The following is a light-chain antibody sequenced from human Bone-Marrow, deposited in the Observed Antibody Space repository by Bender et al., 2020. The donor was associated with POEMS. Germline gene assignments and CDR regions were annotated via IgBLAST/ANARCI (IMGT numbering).Light chain of an antibody. CDR2: SGH. V-gene: IGLV1-44*01. CDR3: AVWDDSLNGWV. CDR1: SSNIGAHA. Sequence: QSVLTQPPSASGTPGQRVTISCSGGSSNIGAHAVNWYQHLPRTAPKLLISSGHRRPTEFPDRFPGSRSGTSASLAISGLQSEDEADYYCAVWDDSLNGWVFGGGTKLTVL. J-gene: IGLJ3*02.